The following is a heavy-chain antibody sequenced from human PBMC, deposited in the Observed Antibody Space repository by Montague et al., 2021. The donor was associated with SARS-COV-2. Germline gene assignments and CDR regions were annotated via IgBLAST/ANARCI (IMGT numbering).Heavy chain of an antibody. CDR1: GGSFSGYY. Sequence: SETLSLTCAVYGGSFSGYYCSWIRQPPGKGLEWIGEINHSGSTXXXPSXXXRVTISVDTSKNQFSLNLTSVTAADTAVYYCARHARRGIVATPSGWFDSWGQGTLVTVSS. V-gene: IGHV4-34*01. D-gene: IGHD5-12*01. J-gene: IGHJ5*01. CDR3: ARHARRGIVATPSGWFDS. CDR2: INHSGST.